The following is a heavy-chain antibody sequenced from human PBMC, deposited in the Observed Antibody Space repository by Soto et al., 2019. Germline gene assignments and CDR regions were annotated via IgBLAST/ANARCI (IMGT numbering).Heavy chain of an antibody. CDR1: GYTFSGFY. J-gene: IGHJ4*02. CDR2: INPNSGGT. V-gene: IGHV1-2*02. CDR3: ASAAVTGTAGLDF. D-gene: IGHD6-19*01. Sequence: GASVKVSCKASGYTFSGFYMHWVRQAPGQGLERMGWINPNSGGTKSAEKFQGRVTMTRDTSISTAYMELSRLTSDDTAVYYCASAAVTGTAGLDFWGQGTQVTVS.